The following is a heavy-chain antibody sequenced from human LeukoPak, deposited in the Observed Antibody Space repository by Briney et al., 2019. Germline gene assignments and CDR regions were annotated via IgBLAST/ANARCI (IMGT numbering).Heavy chain of an antibody. Sequence: QPGGSLRLSCTASGFIISTYWMSWVRQAPGKGLEWVANINQDGSKKYYVDSVKGRFTSSRDNVKNSVYPQMNSLRAEDTAVYSCARAVAAADSYRGQGTLVTVSS. CDR2: INQDGSKK. D-gene: IGHD6-13*01. J-gene: IGHJ4*02. V-gene: IGHV3-7*04. CDR1: GFIISTYW. CDR3: ARAVAAADSY.